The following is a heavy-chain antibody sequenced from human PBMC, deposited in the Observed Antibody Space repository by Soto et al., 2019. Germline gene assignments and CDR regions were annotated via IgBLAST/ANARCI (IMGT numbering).Heavy chain of an antibody. Sequence: GGSLRLSCAASGFTFSSYAMSWVRQAPGKGLEWVSAISGSGGSTYYADSVKGRFTISRDNSKNTLYLQMNSLRAEDTAVYYCAKEGLVYCSGGSCYPYYYYYGMDVWGQGTTVTVSS. CDR2: ISGSGGST. D-gene: IGHD2-15*01. CDR3: AKEGLVYCSGGSCYPYYYYYGMDV. V-gene: IGHV3-23*01. J-gene: IGHJ6*02. CDR1: GFTFSSYA.